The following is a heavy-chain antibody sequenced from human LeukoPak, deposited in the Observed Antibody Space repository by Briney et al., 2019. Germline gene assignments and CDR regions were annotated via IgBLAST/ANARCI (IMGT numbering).Heavy chain of an antibody. V-gene: IGHV3-30*18. CDR3: AKVTGSGSYLADAFDI. CDR1: GFTFSSYG. D-gene: IGHD3-10*01. J-gene: IGHJ3*02. CDR2: ISYDGSNK. Sequence: GRSLRLSCAASGFTFSSYGMHWVRQAPGKGLEWVAVISYDGSNKYYADSVKGRFTISRDNSKNTLYLQMNSLRAEDTAVYYCAKVTGSGSYLADAFDIWGHGTVVTVSS.